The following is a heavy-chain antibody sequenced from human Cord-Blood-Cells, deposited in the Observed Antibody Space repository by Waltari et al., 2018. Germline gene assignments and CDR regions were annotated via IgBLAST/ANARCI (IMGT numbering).Heavy chain of an antibody. V-gene: IGHV1-46*01. CDR3: ARAYYDFWSGYYPFDY. Sequence: QVQLVQSGAEVKKPGASVKVSCTASGYTFTSYYMHWVRQAPGQGVGWMRMINPGGGGTSDAQKFQGRVTMTRDTSTSTVYMELSSLRSEDTAVYYCARAYYDFWSGYYPFDYWGQGTLVTVSS. J-gene: IGHJ4*02. CDR1: GYTFTSYY. D-gene: IGHD3-3*01. CDR2: INPGGGGT.